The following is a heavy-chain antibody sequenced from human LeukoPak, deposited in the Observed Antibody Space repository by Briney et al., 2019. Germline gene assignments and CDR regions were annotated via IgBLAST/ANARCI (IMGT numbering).Heavy chain of an antibody. Sequence: GASVKVSCMASGYTFTGYYIHWVRQAPGQGLEWMGWINPNSGGTNYAQKFQGRVTMTRDTSITTAYMELSRLTSDDTAVYYCARDLKNLVGANLHHYWGQGTLVTVSS. D-gene: IGHD1-26*01. J-gene: IGHJ4*02. V-gene: IGHV1-2*02. CDR1: GYTFTGYY. CDR2: INPNSGGT. CDR3: ARDLKNLVGANLHHY.